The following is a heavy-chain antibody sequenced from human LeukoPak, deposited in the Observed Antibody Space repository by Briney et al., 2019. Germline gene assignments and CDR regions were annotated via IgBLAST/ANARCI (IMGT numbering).Heavy chain of an antibody. CDR3: ARGGPRYPKNY. CDR1: GFTFSNYD. Sequence: GGSLRLSCAASGFTFSNYDMHWVRQAPGKGLEWVAVIWYDGSNKYYADSVKGRFTISRDNSKNTLYLQMNSLRAEDTAVYYCARGGPRYPKNYWGQGTPVTVSS. J-gene: IGHJ4*02. CDR2: IWYDGSNK. D-gene: IGHD1-1*01. V-gene: IGHV3-33*01.